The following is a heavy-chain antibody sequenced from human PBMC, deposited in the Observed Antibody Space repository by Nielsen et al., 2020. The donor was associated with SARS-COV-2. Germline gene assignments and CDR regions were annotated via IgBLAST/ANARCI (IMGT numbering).Heavy chain of an antibody. CDR2: IKQDGSEK. D-gene: IGHD3-3*01. CDR1: GFTFSSYG. CDR3: ARDGWPEGDFWSGIDYYYYYMDV. Sequence: GESLKISCAASGFTFSSYGMHWVRQAPGKGLEWVANIKQDGSEKYYADSVKGRFTISRDNSKNTLYLQMNSLRAEDTAVYYCARDGWPEGDFWSGIDYYYYYMDVWGKGTTVTVSS. V-gene: IGHV3-33*01. J-gene: IGHJ6*03.